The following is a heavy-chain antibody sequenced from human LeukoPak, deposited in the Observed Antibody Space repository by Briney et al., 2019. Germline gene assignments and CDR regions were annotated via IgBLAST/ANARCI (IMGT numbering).Heavy chain of an antibody. CDR3: ARAYDFWSGPDY. Sequence: SETLSLTCTVSGASTSSYYWSWIRQPAGKGLEWIGRMYISGSTDYNPSLKSRVTMSVDTSKNQFSLRLNSVTAADTAVYYCARAYDFWSGPDYWGQGTLVTVSS. D-gene: IGHD3-3*01. V-gene: IGHV4-4*07. J-gene: IGHJ4*02. CDR2: MYISGST. CDR1: GASTSSYY.